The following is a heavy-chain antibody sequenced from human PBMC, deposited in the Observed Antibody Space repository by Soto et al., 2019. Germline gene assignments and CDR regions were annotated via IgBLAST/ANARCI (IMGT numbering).Heavy chain of an antibody. CDR2: IYPGDSDT. V-gene: IGHV5-51*01. Sequence: PGESLKISCKGSGYSFTSYWIGWARQMPGKGLEWMGIIYPGDSDTRYSPSLQGQVTISADTSISTAYLQWISLKASDTAMYYCARSRRGAYSSGWYSPSGYYNYGIDVWGQGTKVTVSS. CDR1: GYSFTSYW. D-gene: IGHD6-19*01. CDR3: ARSRRGAYSSGWYSPSGYYNYGIDV. J-gene: IGHJ6*02.